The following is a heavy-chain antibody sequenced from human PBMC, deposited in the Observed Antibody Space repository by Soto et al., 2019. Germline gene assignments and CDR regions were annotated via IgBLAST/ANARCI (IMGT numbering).Heavy chain of an antibody. D-gene: IGHD5-12*01. J-gene: IGHJ2*01. CDR2: ISAYNGNT. V-gene: IGHV1-18*01. Sequence: ASVKVSCKASGYTLTSYGISWVRRAPGQGLEWMGWISAYNGNTNYAQKLQGRVTMTTDTSTSTAYMELRSLRSDDTAVYYCARDRVATIENWYFDLWGRGTLVTVSS. CDR3: ARDRVATIENWYFDL. CDR1: GYTLTSYG.